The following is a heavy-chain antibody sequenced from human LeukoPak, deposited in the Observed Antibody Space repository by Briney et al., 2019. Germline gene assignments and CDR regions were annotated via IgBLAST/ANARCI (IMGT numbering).Heavy chain of an antibody. J-gene: IGHJ4*02. D-gene: IGHD3-10*01. CDR2: INPNSGGT. CDR3: AILLWFGELNDY. CDR1: GYTFTGYY. V-gene: IGHV1-2*02. Sequence: ASVKVSCKASGYTFTGYYMHWVRQAPGQGLEWMGWINPNSGGTNYAQKFQGRVTMTRDTSISTAYMELSRLRSDDTAVYYCAILLWFGELNDYWGQGTLVTVSS.